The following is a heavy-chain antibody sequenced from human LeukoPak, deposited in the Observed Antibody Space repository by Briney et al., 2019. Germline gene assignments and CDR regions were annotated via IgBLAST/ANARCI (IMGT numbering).Heavy chain of an antibody. V-gene: IGHV3-48*01. Sequence: GGSLRLSCAASGFTFSNYSMNWVRQAPGKGLEWVSYISSSSSSIYYADSVKGRFTISRDNSRNALYLQLSRLRVDDTAFYYCPKPLLTPGNWGPGTLVTVSS. CDR2: ISSSSSSI. J-gene: IGHJ4*02. CDR1: GFTFSNYS. CDR3: PKPLLTPGN. D-gene: IGHD4-23*01.